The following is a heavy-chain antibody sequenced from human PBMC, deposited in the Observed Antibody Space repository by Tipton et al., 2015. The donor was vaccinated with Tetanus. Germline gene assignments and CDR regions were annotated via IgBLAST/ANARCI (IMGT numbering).Heavy chain of an antibody. V-gene: IGHV4-61*08. CDR1: GASISSGGYF. D-gene: IGHD2-8*02. CDR2: IYYTGDT. J-gene: IGHJ1*01. CDR3: AGVTAQRTELYFEH. Sequence: TLSLTCSVSGASISSGGYFWNWIRHRPGKGLEWIGYIYYTGDTNYNPSLKSRVTISMDRSENQVSLKMTSVTAADTAVYYCAGVTAQRTELYFEHWGQGTQVTVSS.